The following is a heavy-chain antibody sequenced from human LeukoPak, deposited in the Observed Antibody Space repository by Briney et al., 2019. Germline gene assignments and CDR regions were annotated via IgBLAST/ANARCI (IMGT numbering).Heavy chain of an antibody. Sequence: PSETLSLTCTVSGGSISSYYWSWIRQPAGKGLEWIGRIYTSGSTNYNPSLKSRVTMSVDTSKNQFSLKLSSVTAADTAVYYCARAYSSSWYWMGYFDYWGQGTLVTVSS. D-gene: IGHD6-13*01. CDR2: IYTSGST. V-gene: IGHV4-4*07. J-gene: IGHJ4*02. CDR1: GGSISSYY. CDR3: ARAYSSSWYWMGYFDY.